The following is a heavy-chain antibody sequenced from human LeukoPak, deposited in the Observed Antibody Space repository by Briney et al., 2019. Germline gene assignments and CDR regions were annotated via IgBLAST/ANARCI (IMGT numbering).Heavy chain of an antibody. J-gene: IGHJ4*02. D-gene: IGHD3-10*01. Sequence: GGSLRLSCADSGFTFSSFWMTWVRQAPGKGLEWVANIKQDGSEKYYVDSVKGRFTISGDNAKKSLFLQMNSLRAEDTAVYYCARGRGLESWGQGTLVTVSS. V-gene: IGHV3-7*03. CDR3: ARGRGLES. CDR2: IKQDGSEK. CDR1: GFTFSSFW.